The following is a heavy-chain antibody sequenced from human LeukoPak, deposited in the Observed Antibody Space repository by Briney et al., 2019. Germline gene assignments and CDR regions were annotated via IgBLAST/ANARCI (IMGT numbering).Heavy chain of an antibody. V-gene: IGHV3-48*04. CDR1: GFTFSSYS. CDR2: ISSSSSTI. D-gene: IGHD2-21*02. Sequence: GGSLRLSCAASGFTFSSYSMNWVRQAPGKGLEWVSYISSSSSTIYYADSVKGRFTISRDNAKNSLYLQMNSLRAEDTAVYCCARDGGYCGGDCYLHYYYYYGMDVWGQGTTVTVSS. J-gene: IGHJ6*02. CDR3: ARDGGYCGGDCYLHYYYYYGMDV.